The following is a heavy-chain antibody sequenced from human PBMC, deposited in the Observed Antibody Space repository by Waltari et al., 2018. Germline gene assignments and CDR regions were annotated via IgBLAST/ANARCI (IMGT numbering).Heavy chain of an antibody. CDR3: ARARDEQTAMVYFDH. Sequence: EVDLVESGGGLVHPGGSLRLSCASPGFPVSPPHLPWVRQVPRRGLEWVSIIYPAGSTYNADSVEGRFTISRDVSKNMVHLQMNSLRPEDTAIYYCARARDEQTAMVYFDHWGQGTLVSVSS. D-gene: IGHD5-18*01. CDR1: GFPVSPPH. V-gene: IGHV3-66*02. CDR2: IYPAGST. J-gene: IGHJ4*02.